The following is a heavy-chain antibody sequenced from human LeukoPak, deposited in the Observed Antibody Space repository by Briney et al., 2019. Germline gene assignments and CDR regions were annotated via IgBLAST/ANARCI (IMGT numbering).Heavy chain of an antibody. V-gene: IGHV1-2*02. J-gene: IGHJ6*02. D-gene: IGHD2-2*01. CDR2: INPNSGGT. CDR1: GYTFTGYY. CDR3: ARRGCSSTSCYKYYYGMDV. Sequence: ALVKVSCKASGYTFTGYYMHWVRQAPGQGLEWMGWINPNSGGTNYAQKFQGRVTMTRDTSISTAYMELSRLRSDDTAVYYCARRGCSSTSCYKYYYGMDVWGQGTTVTVSS.